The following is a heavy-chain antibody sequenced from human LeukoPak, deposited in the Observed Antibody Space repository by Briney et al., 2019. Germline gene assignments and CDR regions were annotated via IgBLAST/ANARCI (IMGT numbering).Heavy chain of an antibody. D-gene: IGHD3-9*01. J-gene: IGHJ4*02. Sequence: ASVKVSCKASGGTFSSYAISWVRQAPGQGLEWMGGIIPIFGTANYAQKFQGRVTITADESTSTAYMELSSLRSEDTAVYYCARVESKLRYFDWLGMDYWGQGTLVTVSS. V-gene: IGHV1-69*13. CDR2: IIPIFGTA. CDR1: GGTFSSYA. CDR3: ARVESKLRYFDWLGMDY.